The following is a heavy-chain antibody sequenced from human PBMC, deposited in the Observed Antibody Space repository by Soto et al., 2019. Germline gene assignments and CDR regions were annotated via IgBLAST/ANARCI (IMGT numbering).Heavy chain of an antibody. CDR2: VYYSGST. CDR3: GRREGLATISYYFDY. D-gene: IGHD3-9*01. V-gene: IGHV4-39*01. Sequence: QLQLQESGPGLVKPSETMSITCTVSGGPVSSSSYCWGWGRLPPGKRLEWLESVYYSGSTYYNPSLESRVTISVNKSKNQFSLKLVSLSAADTAVYFCGRREGLATISYYFDYWGQGALVTVSS. J-gene: IGHJ4*02. CDR1: GGPVSSSSYC.